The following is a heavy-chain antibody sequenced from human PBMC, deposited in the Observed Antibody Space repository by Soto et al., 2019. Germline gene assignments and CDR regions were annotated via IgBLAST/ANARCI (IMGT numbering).Heavy chain of an antibody. Sequence: ETLSLTCTVSGGSISSYYWSWIRQPAGRGLEWIGRIYTSGSTNYNPSLKSRVTMSVDTSKNQFSLKLSSVTAADTAVYYCARDYSSGWLHTHFDYWGQGTLVTVSS. CDR1: GGSISSYY. J-gene: IGHJ4*02. CDR3: ARDYSSGWLHTHFDY. CDR2: IYTSGST. D-gene: IGHD6-19*01. V-gene: IGHV4-4*07.